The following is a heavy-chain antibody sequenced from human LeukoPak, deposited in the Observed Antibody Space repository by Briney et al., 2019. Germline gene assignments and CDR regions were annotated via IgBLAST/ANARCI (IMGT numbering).Heavy chain of an antibody. CDR2: IIPIFGTA. J-gene: IGHJ4*02. Sequence: RASVKVSCKASGGTFSSYAISWVRQAPGQGLEWMGGIIPIFGTANYAQKFQGRVTITTDESTSTAYMELSSLRSEDTAVYYCARDGPGYCSSTSCWYYFDYWGQGTLVTVSS. D-gene: IGHD2-2*01. CDR1: GGTFSSYA. V-gene: IGHV1-69*05. CDR3: ARDGPGYCSSTSCWYYFDY.